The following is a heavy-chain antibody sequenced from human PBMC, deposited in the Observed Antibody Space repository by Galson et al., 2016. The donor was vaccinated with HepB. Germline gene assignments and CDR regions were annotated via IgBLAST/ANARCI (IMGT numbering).Heavy chain of an antibody. D-gene: IGHD3-10*01. V-gene: IGHV3-48*01. CDR2: LSASSGTI. CDR3: ARPYTYYFGSGSYFDVLHYGMDV. CDR1: GFRFSDYN. Sequence: SLRLSCAASGFRFSDYNMNWVRQAPGRGLEWVAYLSASSGTIYYAASVKGRFTISRDNANNSLSLQMTSLRAEDTAFYYCARPYTYYFGSGSYFDVLHYGMDVWGQGTTVTVSS. J-gene: IGHJ6*02.